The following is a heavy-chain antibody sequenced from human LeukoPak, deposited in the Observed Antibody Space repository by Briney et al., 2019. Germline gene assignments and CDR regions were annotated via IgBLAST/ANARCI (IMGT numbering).Heavy chain of an antibody. J-gene: IGHJ4*02. Sequence: GGSLRLSCAASGFTFNSCAMSWARQAPGKGLEWVSAISGSGGSTYYAGSVKGRFTISRDNSKNTLYLQMNSLRVEDTAVYYCAKERPGIAVAATVWGQGTLVTVSS. CDR2: ISGSGGST. D-gene: IGHD6-19*01. V-gene: IGHV3-23*01. CDR1: GFTFNSCA. CDR3: AKERPGIAVAATV.